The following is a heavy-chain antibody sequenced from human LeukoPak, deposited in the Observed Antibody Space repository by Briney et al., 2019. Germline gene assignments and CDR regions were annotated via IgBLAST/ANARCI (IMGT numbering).Heavy chain of an antibody. Sequence: PSETLSLTCAVSGGSITSGHWWTWVRQPPGKGLEWIGEIYHSGSTTYNPSLKSRVTISVDTSKNQFSLKLSSVTAADTAVYYCARSAAINYFDYWGQGTLVTVSS. V-gene: IGHV4-4*02. J-gene: IGHJ4*02. CDR3: ARSAAINYFDY. CDR1: GGSITSGHW. CDR2: IYHSGST. D-gene: IGHD2-2*02.